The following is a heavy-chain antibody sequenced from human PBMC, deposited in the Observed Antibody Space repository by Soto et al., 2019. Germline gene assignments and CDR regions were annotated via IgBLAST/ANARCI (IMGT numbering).Heavy chain of an antibody. D-gene: IGHD3-3*01. J-gene: IGHJ4*02. CDR2: ISYDGSNK. V-gene: IGHV3-30-3*01. CDR3: ARDFWSGYYMGEDY. Sequence: QVQLVESGGGVVQPGRSLRLSCAASGFTFSSYAMHWVRQAPGKGLEWVAVISYDGSNKYYADSVKGRFTISRDNSKNTLYLQMNSLRAEDTAVYYCARDFWSGYYMGEDYWGQGTLVTVSS. CDR1: GFTFSSYA.